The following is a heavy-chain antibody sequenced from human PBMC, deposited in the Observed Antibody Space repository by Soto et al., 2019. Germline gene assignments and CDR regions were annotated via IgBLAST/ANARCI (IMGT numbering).Heavy chain of an antibody. J-gene: IGHJ4*02. CDR2: IYYSGST. D-gene: IGHD4-17*01. CDR1: GGSISSGGYY. Sequence: SETLSLTCTVSGGSISSGGYYWSWIRQHPGKGLEWIGYIYYSGSTYYNPSLKSRVTMSVDTSKNQFSLKLSSVTAADTAVYYCARGVRDYGFDYWGQGTLVTVSS. V-gene: IGHV4-31*03. CDR3: ARGVRDYGFDY.